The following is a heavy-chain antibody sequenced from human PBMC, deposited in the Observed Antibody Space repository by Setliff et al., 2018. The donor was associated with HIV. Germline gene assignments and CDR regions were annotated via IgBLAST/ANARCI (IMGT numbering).Heavy chain of an antibody. CDR3: ATIVAGRVRRHRGFV. D-gene: IGHD5-12*01. CDR2: FDPDTDET. V-gene: IGHV1-24*01. CDR1: GDTLTELS. J-gene: IGHJ4*02. Sequence: ASVKVSCKVSGDTLTELSMHWVRQTLGKGLKGMGGFDPDTDETIYAPRFQDRVTMTEDTSTSTAFMELSSLRSEDTSVYYCATIVAGRVRRHRGFVWGQGTLVTVSS.